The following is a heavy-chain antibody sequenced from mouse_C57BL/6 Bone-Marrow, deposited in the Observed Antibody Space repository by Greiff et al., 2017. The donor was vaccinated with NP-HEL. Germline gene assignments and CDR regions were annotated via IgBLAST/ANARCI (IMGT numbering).Heavy chain of an antibody. J-gene: IGHJ4*01. Sequence: QVQLKESGAELARPGASVKLSCKASGYTFTSYGISWVKQRTGQGLEWIGEIYPRSGNTYYNEKFKGKATLTADKSSSTAYMELRSLTSEDSAVYFCAIKGAMDYWGQGTSVTVSS. CDR1: GYTFTSYG. V-gene: IGHV1-81*01. CDR2: IYPRSGNT. CDR3: AIKGAMDY.